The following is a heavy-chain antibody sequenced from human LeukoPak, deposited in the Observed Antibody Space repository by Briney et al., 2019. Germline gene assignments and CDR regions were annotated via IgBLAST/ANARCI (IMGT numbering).Heavy chain of an antibody. CDR2: IYSGGST. Sequence: PGGSLRLSCAASGFTVSSNYMSCVRQAPGKGLEWVSVIYSGGSTYYADSVKGRFTISRDNSKNTLYLQMNSLRAEDTAVYYCARWLQGHFDYWGQGTLVTVSS. D-gene: IGHD5-12*01. V-gene: IGHV3-66*01. CDR3: ARWLQGHFDY. J-gene: IGHJ4*02. CDR1: GFTVSSNY.